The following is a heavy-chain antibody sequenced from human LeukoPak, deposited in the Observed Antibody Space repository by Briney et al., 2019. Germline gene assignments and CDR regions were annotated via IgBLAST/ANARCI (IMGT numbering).Heavy chain of an antibody. D-gene: IGHD3-3*01. V-gene: IGHV3-23*01. J-gene: IGHJ5*02. CDR2: ISGSGGST. Sequence: GGSLRLSCAASGFTFSSYGMSWVRQAPGKGLEWVSAISGSGGSTYYADSVKGRFTISRDNSKNTLYLQMNSLRAEDTAVYYRARDDCDFWSGSRLCWFDPWGQGTLVTVSS. CDR3: ARDDCDFWSGSRLCWFDP. CDR1: GFTFSSYG.